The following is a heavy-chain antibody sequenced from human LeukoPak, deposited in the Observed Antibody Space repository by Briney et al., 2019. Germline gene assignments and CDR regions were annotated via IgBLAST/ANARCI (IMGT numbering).Heavy chain of an antibody. Sequence: LETLSLTCTVSGYSISSGYYWGWIRLPPGKGLEWIGSIYHSGSTYYNPSLKSRVTISVDTSKNQFSLKLSSVTAADTAVYYCARHRLAQIFDYWGQGTLVTVSS. CDR2: IYHSGST. V-gene: IGHV4-38-2*02. J-gene: IGHJ4*02. D-gene: IGHD6-19*01. CDR3: ARHRLAQIFDY. CDR1: GYSISSGYY.